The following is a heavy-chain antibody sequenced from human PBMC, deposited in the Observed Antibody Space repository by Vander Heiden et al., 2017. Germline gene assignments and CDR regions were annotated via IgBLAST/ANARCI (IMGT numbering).Heavy chain of an antibody. CDR2: IYHSGST. D-gene: IGHD2-15*01. CDR1: GGSISSSNW. J-gene: IGHJ6*02. V-gene: IGHV4-4*02. CDR3: ARDFVVVVAATRDYYGMDV. Sequence: QVQLQESGPGLVKPSRTLSLTCAVSGGSISSSNWWSWVRQPPGKGLEWIGEIYHSGSTNYNPSLKSRVTISVDKSKNQFSLKLSSVTAADTAVYYCARDFVVVVAATRDYYGMDVWGQGTTVTVSS.